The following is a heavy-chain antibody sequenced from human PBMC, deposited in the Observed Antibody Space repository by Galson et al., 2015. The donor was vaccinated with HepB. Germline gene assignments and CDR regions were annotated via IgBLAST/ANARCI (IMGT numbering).Heavy chain of an antibody. CDR2: ISAYNGNT. Sequence: SVKVSCKASGYTFTSYGISWVRQAPGQGLEWMGWISAYNGNTNYAQKLQGRVTMTTDTSTSTAYMELRSLRSDDTAVYYCARVLRFLEWLSDLNWFDPWGQGTLVTVSS. CDR1: GYTFTSYG. CDR3: ARVLRFLEWLSDLNWFDP. V-gene: IGHV1-18*01. J-gene: IGHJ5*02. D-gene: IGHD3-3*01.